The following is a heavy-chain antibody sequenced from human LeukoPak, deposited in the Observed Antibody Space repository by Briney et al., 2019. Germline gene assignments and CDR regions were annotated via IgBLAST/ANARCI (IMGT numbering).Heavy chain of an antibody. Sequence: GGSLRLSXAASGFTFSSYAMSWVRQAPGKGLEWVSAISCSGGTTHYADSVEGRFTVSRDNSKNTLYLQMNSLRAEDTAVYYCAKDPRSYFDFWADWGQGTLVTVSS. J-gene: IGHJ4*02. CDR3: AKDPRSYFDFWAD. CDR1: GFTFSSYA. CDR2: ISCSGGTT. V-gene: IGHV3-23*01. D-gene: IGHD3-3*01.